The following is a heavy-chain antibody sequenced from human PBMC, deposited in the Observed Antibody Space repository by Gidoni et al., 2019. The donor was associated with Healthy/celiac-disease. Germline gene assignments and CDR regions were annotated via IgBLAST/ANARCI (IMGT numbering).Heavy chain of an antibody. CDR1: GFTFSSYW. CDR3: ARAYYYDSSGYYYVNYYYYYGMDV. CDR2: INSDGSST. D-gene: IGHD3-22*01. Sequence: EVQLLESGGGLVQPGGSLRLSCAASGFTFSSYWMPWVRQAPGKGLVWVSRINSDGSSTSYADSVKGRFTISRDNAKNTLYLQMNSLRAEDTAVYYCARAYYYDSSGYYYVNYYYYYGMDVWGQGTTVTVSS. V-gene: IGHV3-74*01. J-gene: IGHJ6*02.